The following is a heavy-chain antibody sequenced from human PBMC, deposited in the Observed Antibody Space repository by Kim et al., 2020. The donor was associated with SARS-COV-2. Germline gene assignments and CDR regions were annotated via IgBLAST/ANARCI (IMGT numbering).Heavy chain of an antibody. CDR2: LSYEGNNE. J-gene: IGHJ4*02. V-gene: IGHV3-30*04. CDR1: GFTFRSYA. D-gene: IGHD3-22*01. Sequence: GGSLRLSCAASGFTFRSYAMHWVRQAPGKGLEWVAVLSYEGNNEYYADSVKGRFTISRDISKSALFLQMNSLRADDTAIYYCARDEGYYDSSGPLDYWGQGTLVTVSS. CDR3: ARDEGYYDSSGPLDY.